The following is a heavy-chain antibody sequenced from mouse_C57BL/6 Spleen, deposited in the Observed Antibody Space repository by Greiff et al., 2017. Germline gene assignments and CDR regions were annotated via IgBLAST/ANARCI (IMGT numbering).Heavy chain of an antibody. J-gene: IGHJ4*01. CDR2: IYPGGGYT. Sequence: VQVVESGAELVRPGTSVKMSCKASGYTFTNYWIGWAKQRPGHGLEWIGDIYPGGGYTNYNEKFKGKATLTADKSSSPAYMQFSSLTSEDSAIYYCAREAYGVYAMDYWGQGTSVTVSS. CDR1: GYTFTNYW. D-gene: IGHD1-1*02. V-gene: IGHV1-63*01. CDR3: AREAYGVYAMDY.